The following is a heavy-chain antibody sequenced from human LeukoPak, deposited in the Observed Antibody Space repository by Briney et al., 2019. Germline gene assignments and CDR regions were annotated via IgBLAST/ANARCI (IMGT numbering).Heavy chain of an antibody. J-gene: IGHJ4*02. CDR3: ARMPDSSGWKGSLDY. CDR2: ISGSGGST. CDR1: GFTFSSYA. V-gene: IGHV3-23*01. D-gene: IGHD6-19*01. Sequence: PGGSLRLSCAASGFTFSSYAMSWVRQAPGKGLGWVSTISGSGGSTYYADSVKGRFTISRDNSKNTLYLQMNSLRAEDTAVYYCARMPDSSGWKGSLDYWGQGTLVTVSS.